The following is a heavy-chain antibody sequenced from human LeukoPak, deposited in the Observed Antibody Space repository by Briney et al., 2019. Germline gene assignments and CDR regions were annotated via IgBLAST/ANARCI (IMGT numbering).Heavy chain of an antibody. J-gene: IGHJ5*02. CDR2: ISGGGERT. CDR1: GIVFSNTA. CDR3: GKDGGQYSSGPEFDP. V-gene: IGHV3-23*01. Sequence: GGSLRLSCAASGIVFSNTAMNWARQSPGRGLEWVSAISGGGERTFYADFVKGLFTSSGDNSKKMVYLQMNSLSADDAATYYCGKDGGQYSSGPEFDPRGQGALVTVSS. D-gene: IGHD6-19*01.